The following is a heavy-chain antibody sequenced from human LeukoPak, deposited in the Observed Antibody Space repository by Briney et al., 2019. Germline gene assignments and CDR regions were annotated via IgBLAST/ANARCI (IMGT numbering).Heavy chain of an antibody. Sequence: SETLSLTWAVDGGSFSGYYWSWIRQPPRKGLEWIGEINHSGSTNYNPSLKSRVTISVDTSKNQFSLKLSSVTAADTAVYYCARGTLGSKSIAVKNFDYWGQGTLVTVSS. CDR2: INHSGST. CDR1: GGSFSGYY. J-gene: IGHJ4*02. D-gene: IGHD6-19*01. CDR3: ARGTLGSKSIAVKNFDY. V-gene: IGHV4-34*01.